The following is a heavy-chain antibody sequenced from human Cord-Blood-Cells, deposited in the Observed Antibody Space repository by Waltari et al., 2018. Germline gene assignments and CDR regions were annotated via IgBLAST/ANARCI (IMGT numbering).Heavy chain of an antibody. D-gene: IGHD2-15*01. Sequence: QVQLQESGPGLVKPSETLSLTCTVSGGSISSYYWSWIRQPAGKGLEWIGRIYTSGSTNYTHPLRSRVTRPVDTSKNQFSLNLSSVTAADTAVYYCARDTAYCSGGSCYRNWFDPWGQGTLVTVSS. CDR3: ARDTAYCSGGSCYRNWFDP. J-gene: IGHJ5*02. CDR2: IYTSGST. V-gene: IGHV4-4*07. CDR1: GGSISSYY.